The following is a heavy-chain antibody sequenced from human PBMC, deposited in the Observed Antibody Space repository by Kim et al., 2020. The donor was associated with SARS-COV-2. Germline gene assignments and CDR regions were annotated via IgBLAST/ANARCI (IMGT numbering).Heavy chain of an antibody. J-gene: IGHJ4*02. CDR1: GGSISSSNW. D-gene: IGHD3-22*01. Sequence: SETLSLTCAVSGGSISSSNWWSWVRQPPGKGLEWIGEIYHSGSTNYNPSLKSRVTISVDKSQNQFSLKLSSVTAADTAVYYCARVTYYYDSSGYYYFDYWGQGTLVTVSS. CDR2: IYHSGST. V-gene: IGHV4-4*02. CDR3: ARVTYYYDSSGYYYFDY.